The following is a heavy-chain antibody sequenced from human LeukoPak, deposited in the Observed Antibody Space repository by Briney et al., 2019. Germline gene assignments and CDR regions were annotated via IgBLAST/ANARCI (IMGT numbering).Heavy chain of an antibody. V-gene: IGHV1-3*01. CDR3: ARNLVGKTDFDY. CDR2: INAGNGNT. Sequence: GASVKVSCKASGYTFTSYAMHWVRQAPGQRLEWMGWINAGNGNTKYSQKFQGRVTITRDTSATTAHMELSSLRSEDTAVYYCARNLVGKTDFDYWGQGTLVTVSS. J-gene: IGHJ4*02. CDR1: GYTFTSYA. D-gene: IGHD6-19*01.